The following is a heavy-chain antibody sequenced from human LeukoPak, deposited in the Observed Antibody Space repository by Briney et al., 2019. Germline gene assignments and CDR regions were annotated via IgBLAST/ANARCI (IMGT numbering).Heavy chain of an antibody. CDR3: ARRGNGSFYYFDD. CDR2: VYYNGRT. D-gene: IGHD1-26*01. J-gene: IGHJ4*02. CDR1: GDSITSRSFY. V-gene: IGHV4-39*02. Sequence: TTSETLSLTCFVSGDSITSRSFYWGWIRQPPGKNLEWIGNVYYNGRTPYNPSLKTRVTISVDTSRNHFSLKLTSVTAADTAVYYCARRGNGSFYYFDDWGQGTLVTVSS.